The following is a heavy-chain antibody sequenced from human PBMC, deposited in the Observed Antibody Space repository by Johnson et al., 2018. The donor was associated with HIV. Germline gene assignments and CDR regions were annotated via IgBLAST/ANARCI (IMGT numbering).Heavy chain of an antibody. V-gene: IGHV3-33*06. CDR3: AKDSTYYDSGGAFDI. CDR2: VWYDGSNK. J-gene: IGHJ3*02. CDR1: GFTFSNYG. Sequence: VQLVESGGNVVQPGRSLRLSCVASGFTFSNYGMHWVRQAPGKGLEWVAAVWYDGSNKYYANSVKGRFTIFRDNSKNTLYLQMNSLRAEDTAVYYCAKDSTYYDSGGAFDIWGQGTMVTVSS. D-gene: IGHD3-3*01.